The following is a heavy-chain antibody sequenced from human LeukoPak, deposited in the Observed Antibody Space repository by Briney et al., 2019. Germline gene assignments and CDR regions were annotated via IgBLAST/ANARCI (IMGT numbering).Heavy chain of an antibody. CDR3: ARGGITMVRGVFRN. CDR2: INHSGST. Sequence: KPSETLSLTCAVYGGSFSGYYWSWIRQPPGKGLEWIGEINHSGSTNYNPSLKSRVTISVDTSKNQFSLKLNSVTAADTAVYYCARGGITMVRGVFRNWGQGTLVTVSS. CDR1: GGSFSGYY. V-gene: IGHV4-34*01. D-gene: IGHD3-10*01. J-gene: IGHJ4*02.